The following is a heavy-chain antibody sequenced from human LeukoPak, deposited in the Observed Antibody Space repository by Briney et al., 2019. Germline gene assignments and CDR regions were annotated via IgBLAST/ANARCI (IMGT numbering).Heavy chain of an antibody. CDR3: ARDFRGWYYFDY. CDR2: IYSGGST. D-gene: IGHD6-19*01. V-gene: IGHV3-66*01. Sequence: PGGSLRLSCAASGFTVSSNYMSWVRQAPGKGLEWVSVIYSGGSTYYADSVKGRFTISRDNSKNTLYLQMNSLRAEDTAVYYCARDFRGWYYFDYWGQGTQVTVSS. J-gene: IGHJ4*02. CDR1: GFTVSSNY.